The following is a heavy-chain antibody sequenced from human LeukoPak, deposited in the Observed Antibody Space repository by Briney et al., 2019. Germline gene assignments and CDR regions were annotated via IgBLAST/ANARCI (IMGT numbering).Heavy chain of an antibody. J-gene: IGHJ4*02. CDR1: GFTFSSYA. CDR2: ISYDGSNK. Sequence: GGSLRLSCAASGFTFSSYAMHWVRQAPGKGLEWVAVISYDGSNKYYADSVKDRFTISRDNSKNTLYLQMNSLRAEDTAVYYCASGCSSTSCYEGDYWGQGTLVTVSS. V-gene: IGHV3-30-3*01. D-gene: IGHD2-2*01. CDR3: ASGCSSTSCYEGDY.